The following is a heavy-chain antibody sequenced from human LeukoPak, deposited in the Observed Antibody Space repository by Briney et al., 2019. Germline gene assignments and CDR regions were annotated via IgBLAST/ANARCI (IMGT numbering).Heavy chain of an antibody. CDR1: GGSISSYY. V-gene: IGHV4-59*01. CDR3: ASLVVPAASWSDP. D-gene: IGHD2-2*01. CDR2: IYYSGST. Sequence: SETLSLTCTVSGGSISSYYWSWIRQPPGKGLEWIGYIYYSGSTNYNPSLKSRVTISVDTSKNQFSLKLSSVTAADTAVYYCASLVVPAASWSDPWGQGTLVTVSS. J-gene: IGHJ5*02.